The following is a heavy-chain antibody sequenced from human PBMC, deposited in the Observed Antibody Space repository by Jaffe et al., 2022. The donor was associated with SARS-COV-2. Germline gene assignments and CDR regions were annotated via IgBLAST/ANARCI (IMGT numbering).Heavy chain of an antibody. Sequence: EVQLVESGGGLVQPGGSLRLSCAASGFTVSSNYMSWVRQAPGKGLEWVSVIYSGGSTYYADSVKGRFTISRDNSKNTLYLQMNSLRAEDTAVYYCARSIAARRRPLGMDVWGQGTTVTVSS. D-gene: IGHD6-6*01. CDR1: GFTVSSNY. CDR2: IYSGGST. CDR3: ARSIAARRRPLGMDV. V-gene: IGHV3-66*02. J-gene: IGHJ6*02.